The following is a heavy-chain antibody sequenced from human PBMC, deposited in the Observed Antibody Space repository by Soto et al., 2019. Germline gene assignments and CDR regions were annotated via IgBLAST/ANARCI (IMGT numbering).Heavy chain of an antibody. D-gene: IGHD3-3*01. CDR1: GYSFTSYW. CDR3: VRLYYVFLSGYFVHSSHPNYYWEYLDD. J-gene: IGHJ4*03. V-gene: IGHV5-51*01. Sequence: PGESLKISCKGSGYSFTSYWIGWVRQMPGKGLEWMGIIYPGDSDTRYSPSFQGQVTISADKSISTAYLQWSSLKASDTAMYYWVRLYYVFLSGYFVHSSHPNYYWEYLDDWGLGTMVTVSS. CDR2: IYPGDSDT.